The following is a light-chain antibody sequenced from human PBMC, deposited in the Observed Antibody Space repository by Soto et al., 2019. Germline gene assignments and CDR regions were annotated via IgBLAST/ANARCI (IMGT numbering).Light chain of an antibody. CDR3: SSSTTSTTRV. CDR1: SSDVGAYNS. J-gene: IGLJ1*01. Sequence: QSALTQPASVSGSPGQSITLSCTGTSSDVGAYNSVSWYQQHPGKAPKLIIYDVSTRPSGVSNRFSGSKSGNTASLTISGHQAEDEAYYYCSSSTTSTTRVFGTGTKVTVL. V-gene: IGLV2-14*03. CDR2: DVS.